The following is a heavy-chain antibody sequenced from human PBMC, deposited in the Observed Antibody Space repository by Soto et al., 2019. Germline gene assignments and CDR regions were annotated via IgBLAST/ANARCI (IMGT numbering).Heavy chain of an antibody. D-gene: IGHD5-12*01. Sequence: QLQLQESGPGLVKPSETLSLTYTVSGGYINSSSYYWGWIRQPPGKGLEWIGSLYYSGSTYYNPSLKSRVNIPIDTSKNQFSLNLGALTPADTSEYYCATTYIAPDIVATVGWNYFACWDPGTLVAVSS. V-gene: IGHV4-39*01. CDR2: LYYSGST. CDR1: GGYINSSSYY. CDR3: ATTYIAPDIVATVGWNYFAC. J-gene: IGHJ4*02.